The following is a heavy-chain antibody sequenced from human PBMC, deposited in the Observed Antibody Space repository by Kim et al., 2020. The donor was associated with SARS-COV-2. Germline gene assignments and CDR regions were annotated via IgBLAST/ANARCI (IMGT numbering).Heavy chain of an antibody. CDR2: ISSSGSTI. D-gene: IGHD6-13*01. J-gene: IGHJ3*02. V-gene: IGHV3-48*03. CDR3: AREADSSSWWDDAFGI. CDR1: GFTFSSYE. Sequence: GGSLRLSCAASGFTFSSYEMNWVRQAPGKGLEWVSYISSSGSTIYYADSVKGRFTISRDNAKNSLYLQMNSLRAEDTAVYYCAREADSSSWWDDAFGICGQKTMVTVSS.